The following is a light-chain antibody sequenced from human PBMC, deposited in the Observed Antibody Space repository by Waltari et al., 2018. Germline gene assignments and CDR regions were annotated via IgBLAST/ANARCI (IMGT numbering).Light chain of an antibody. V-gene: IGLV1-44*01. CDR1: TFNIAINT. CDR2: SNN. J-gene: IGLJ2*01. CDR3: AAWDDSLNGVV. Sequence: QSVLTQPPSASGTPGQRVSISCSGSTFNIAINTMDWYRQLPGTAPKLLIYSNNQRPSGVPDRFSGSKSGTSASLAISGLQSEDEADYYCAAWDDSLNGVVFGGGTKLTV.